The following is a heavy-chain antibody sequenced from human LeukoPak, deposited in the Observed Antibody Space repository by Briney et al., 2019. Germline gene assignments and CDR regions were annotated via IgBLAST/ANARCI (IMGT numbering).Heavy chain of an antibody. CDR2: INHSGST. CDR1: GYSISSGYY. J-gene: IGHJ4*02. Sequence: SETLSLTCTVSGYSISSGYYWSWIRQPPGKGLEWIGEINHSGSTNYNPSLKSRVTISVDTSKNQFSLKLSSVTAADTAVYYCARQPVITMIVVVHLDYFDYWGQGTLVTVSS. D-gene: IGHD3-22*01. CDR3: ARQPVITMIVVVHLDYFDY. V-gene: IGHV4-38-2*02.